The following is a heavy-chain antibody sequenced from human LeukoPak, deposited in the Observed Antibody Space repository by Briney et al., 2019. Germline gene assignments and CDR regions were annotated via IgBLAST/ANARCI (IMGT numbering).Heavy chain of an antibody. D-gene: IGHD4-11*01. J-gene: IGHJ6*02. CDR2: IYYSGST. Sequence: SETLSLTCTVSGGSISSYYWSWIRQPPGKGLEWIGYIYYSGSTNYNPSLKSRVTISVDTSKNQFSLKLSSVTAADTAVYYCARYASDYSDYYGMDVWGQGTTVTVSS. CDR1: GGSISSYY. CDR3: ARYASDYSDYYGMDV. V-gene: IGHV4-59*01.